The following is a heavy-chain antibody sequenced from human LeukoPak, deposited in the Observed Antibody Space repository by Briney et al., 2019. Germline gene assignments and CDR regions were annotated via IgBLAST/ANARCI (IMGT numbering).Heavy chain of an antibody. V-gene: IGHV3-23*01. CDR3: AARPGEVAVPYDY. Sequence: PGGSLRLSCAASGLTFSTYAMTWIRQAPGKGLEWVSLISRGDDVTYYADSVKGRFTISRDSSKNTLYLQMHSLRAEDTAVYYCAARPGEVAVPYDYWGQGTLVTVSS. D-gene: IGHD2-15*01. CDR1: GLTFSTYA. CDR2: ISRGDDVT. J-gene: IGHJ4*02.